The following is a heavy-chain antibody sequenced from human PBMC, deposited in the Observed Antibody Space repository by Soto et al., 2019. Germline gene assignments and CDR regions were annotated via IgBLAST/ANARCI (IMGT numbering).Heavy chain of an antibody. Sequence: SETLSLTCTVSGGSISSGDYYWGWIRQPPGKGLEWIGYIYYSGSTYYNPSLKSRVTISVDTSKNQFSLKLSSVAAADTAVYYCARVGRYCSGGSCYPGVLYYYYGMDVWGQGTTVTVSS. CDR2: IYYSGST. CDR1: GGSISSGDYY. V-gene: IGHV4-30-4*01. J-gene: IGHJ6*02. D-gene: IGHD2-15*01. CDR3: ARVGRYCSGGSCYPGVLYYYYGMDV.